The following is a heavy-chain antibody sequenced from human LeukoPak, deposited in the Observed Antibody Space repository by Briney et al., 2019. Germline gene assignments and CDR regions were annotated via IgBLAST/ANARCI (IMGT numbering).Heavy chain of an antibody. Sequence: SGPTLVNPTQTLTLTCTFSRFSLSTSGVAVGWIRQPPGKALEWLALNYWNDDKRYSPSLKSRLTITKDTSKYRVVLTMTNMDPVDTATYYCAHSLYDSSGYYYFDYWGQGTLVTVSS. J-gene: IGHJ4*02. D-gene: IGHD3-22*01. CDR3: AHSLYDSSGYYYFDY. CDR2: NYWNDDK. CDR1: RFSLSTSGVA. V-gene: IGHV2-5*01.